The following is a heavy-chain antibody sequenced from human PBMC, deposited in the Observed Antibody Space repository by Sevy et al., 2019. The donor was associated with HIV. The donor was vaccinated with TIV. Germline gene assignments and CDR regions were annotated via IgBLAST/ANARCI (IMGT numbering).Heavy chain of an antibody. J-gene: IGHJ4*02. D-gene: IGHD6-13*01. V-gene: IGHV4-59*13. Sequence: SETLSLTCTVSGGSISSYYWSWIRQPPGKGLEWIGYIYYSGSTNYNPSLKSRVTISVDTSKNQFSLKLSSVTAADTAVYHCAREEAAAGTIMFDYWGQGTLVTVSS. CDR2: IYYSGST. CDR1: GGSISSYY. CDR3: AREEAAAGTIMFDY.